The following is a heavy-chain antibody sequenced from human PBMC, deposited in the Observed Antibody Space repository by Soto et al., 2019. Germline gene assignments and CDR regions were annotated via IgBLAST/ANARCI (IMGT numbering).Heavy chain of an antibody. D-gene: IGHD6-13*01. CDR2: ISYDGSNK. CDR1: ACAVSSDS. CDR3: PRHLSPENSSRSWFDA. Sequence: PGGAVRLSCSAAACAVSSDSMHWGRQAPGKWLEWVAVISYDGSNKYYADSVKGRCTIARDNSKNTLYLQMNSLRAEDTAVYYCPRHLSPENSSRSWFDAWGPGTLVTVS. V-gene: IGHV3-30-3*01. J-gene: IGHJ5*02.